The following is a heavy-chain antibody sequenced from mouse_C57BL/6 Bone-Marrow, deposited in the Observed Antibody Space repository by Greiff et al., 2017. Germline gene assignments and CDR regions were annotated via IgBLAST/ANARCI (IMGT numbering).Heavy chain of an antibody. J-gene: IGHJ4*01. D-gene: IGHD6-1*01. CDR1: GYTFTSYG. CDR3: ASGGISAMDY. CDR2: IYPRSGNT. V-gene: IGHV1-81*01. Sequence: QVQLKQSGAELARPGASVKLSCKASGYTFTSYGISWVKQRTGQGLEWIGEIYPRSGNTYYNEKFKGKATLTADKSSSTAYMELRSLTSEDSAVYFCASGGISAMDYWGQGTSVTVSS.